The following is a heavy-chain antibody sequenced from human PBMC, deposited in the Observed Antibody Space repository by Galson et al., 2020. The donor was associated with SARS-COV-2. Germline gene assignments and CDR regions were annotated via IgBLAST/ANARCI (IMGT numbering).Heavy chain of an antibody. D-gene: IGHD3-10*01. CDR2: ISTSSSYI. Sequence: TGGSLRLSCAASGFSFSSYYMNWVRQAPGKGLEWVSSISTSSSYIYYADSVKGRVTISRDNAKKSLYLEMNSLRAEDTAVYYCARETPSVPRGGLDYWGQGTLVTVPS. CDR1: GFSFSSYY. V-gene: IGHV3-21*01. J-gene: IGHJ4*02. CDR3: ARETPSVPRGGLDY.